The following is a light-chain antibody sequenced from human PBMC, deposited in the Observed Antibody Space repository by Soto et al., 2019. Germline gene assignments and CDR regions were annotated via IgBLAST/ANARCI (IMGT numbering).Light chain of an antibody. CDR3: SSYTRSSTLV. CDR2: DVS. J-gene: IGLJ2*01. Sequence: QSALTQPASVSGSPGQSITISCTGTSSDVGGYNYVSWYQQHPGKAPKLMIYDVSNRPSGVSNRFSGSKSCNTASLTISGLQAEDEADYYCSSYTRSSTLVFGGGTKVTVL. V-gene: IGLV2-14*01. CDR1: SSDVGGYNY.